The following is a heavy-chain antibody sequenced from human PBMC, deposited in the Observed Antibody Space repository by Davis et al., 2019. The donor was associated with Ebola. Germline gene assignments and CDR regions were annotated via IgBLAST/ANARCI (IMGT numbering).Heavy chain of an antibody. D-gene: IGHD2-2*01. Sequence: GESLKISCAASGFTFSSYAMTWVRQAPGKGLEWVSGISGSGNRTYYADSVKGRFTISRDNSKNTLYLQMNSLRAEDTAVYYCAKAVRGYCRSISCRYFDLWGRGTLVTVSS. CDR2: ISGSGNRT. J-gene: IGHJ2*01. CDR3: AKAVRGYCRSISCRYFDL. CDR1: GFTFSSYA. V-gene: IGHV3-23*01.